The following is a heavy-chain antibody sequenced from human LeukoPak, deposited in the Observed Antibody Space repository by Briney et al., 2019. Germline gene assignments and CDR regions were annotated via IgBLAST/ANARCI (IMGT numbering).Heavy chain of an antibody. V-gene: IGHV3-21*01. Sequence: PGGSLRLSCAASGFTFSSYTMNWVRQAPGKGLEWVSSISSSSSYIYYADSVKGRFTISRDNAKNSLYLQMNSLRAEDTAVYYCARDLGLSIDYWGQGTLVTVSS. CDR3: ARDLGLSIDY. CDR2: ISSSSSYI. CDR1: GFTFSSYT. J-gene: IGHJ4*02. D-gene: IGHD3/OR15-3a*01.